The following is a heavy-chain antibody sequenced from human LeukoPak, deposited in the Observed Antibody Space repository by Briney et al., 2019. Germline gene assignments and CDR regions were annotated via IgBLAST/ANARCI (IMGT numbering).Heavy chain of an antibody. CDR1: EYSIATYW. J-gene: IGHJ4*02. Sequence: GESLKISCKGSEYSIATYWIGWVRQMPGQGLEWMGIIFPGDSDTRYSPSFQGQVTISADKSISTAYLQWSSLKASDTAIYYCASEYCSGGNCYFDYWGQGTLVTVSS. CDR3: ASEYCSGGNCYFDY. D-gene: IGHD2-15*01. V-gene: IGHV5-51*01. CDR2: IFPGDSDT.